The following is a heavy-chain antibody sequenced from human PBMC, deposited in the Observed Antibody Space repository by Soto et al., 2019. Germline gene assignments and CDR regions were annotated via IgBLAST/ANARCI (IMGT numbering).Heavy chain of an antibody. D-gene: IGHD2-15*01. CDR1: GGTFSSYA. Sequence: QVQLVQSGAEVKKPGSSVKVSCKASGGTFSSYAISWVRQAPGQGLEWMGGIIPIFRTADYAQKFQGRVTIXAXEXXSTAYMGLSSLRSEDTAVYYCASVETQRYYYGMDVWGQGTTVTVSS. J-gene: IGHJ6*02. CDR2: IIPIFRTA. CDR3: ASVETQRYYYGMDV. V-gene: IGHV1-69*12.